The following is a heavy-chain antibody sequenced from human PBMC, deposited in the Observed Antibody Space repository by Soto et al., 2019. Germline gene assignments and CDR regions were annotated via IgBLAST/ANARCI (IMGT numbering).Heavy chain of an antibody. V-gene: IGHV4-31*03. J-gene: IGHJ5*02. CDR1: GGSISSGGYY. Sequence: QVQLQESGPGLVKPSQTLSLTCTVSGGSISSGGYYWSWIRQHPGKGLEWIGYIYYSGSTYYNPFLTCRVTIAVDTSNNQFSLKLSSVTAADTAVYYCARDRTMIVVGSGGWFDPWGQGTLVTVSS. CDR3: ARDRTMIVVGSGGWFDP. D-gene: IGHD3-22*01. CDR2: IYYSGST.